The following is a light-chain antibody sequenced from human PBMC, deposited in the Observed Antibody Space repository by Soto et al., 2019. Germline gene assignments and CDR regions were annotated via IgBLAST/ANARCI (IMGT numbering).Light chain of an antibody. V-gene: IGKV1-39*01. CDR3: QQSYRIPRT. Sequence: SVAESVTLTCRARQTINTYLNWYQQTPGTAPKLLIYDASSLQSGVPSRFRGSGSGTDFTLTITSLQPEDFATYYCQQSYRIPRTFGQGT. CDR1: QTINTY. CDR2: DAS. J-gene: IGKJ1*01.